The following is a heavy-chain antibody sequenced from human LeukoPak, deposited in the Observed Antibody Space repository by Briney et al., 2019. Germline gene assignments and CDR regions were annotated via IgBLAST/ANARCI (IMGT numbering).Heavy chain of an antibody. J-gene: IGHJ4*02. CDR2: ISYNGGST. CDR1: GFTFSSYA. D-gene: IGHD1-26*01. CDR3: ARLAGGSYSDY. V-gene: IGHV3-64*01. Sequence: GGSLRLSCAASGFTFSSYAMHWARQAPGKGLEYVSSISYNGGSTFYANSVKGRFTLSRDNSKNTVYLQMGSLRAEDMAVYYCARLAGGSYSDYWGQGTLVTVSS.